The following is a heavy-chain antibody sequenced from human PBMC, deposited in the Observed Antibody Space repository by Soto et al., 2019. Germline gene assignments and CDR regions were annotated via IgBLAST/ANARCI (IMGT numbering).Heavy chain of an antibody. CDR1: GFTFSSYA. Sequence: GGSLRLSCAASGFTFSSYAMSWVRQAPGKGLEWVSSISSSSSYIYYADSVKGRFTISRDNAKNSLYLQMNSLRAEDTAVYYCARDDCSGGSCYSRYYYYGMDVWGQGTTVTVS. CDR3: ARDDCSGGSCYSRYYYYGMDV. J-gene: IGHJ6*02. D-gene: IGHD2-15*01. V-gene: IGHV3-21*01. CDR2: ISSSSSYI.